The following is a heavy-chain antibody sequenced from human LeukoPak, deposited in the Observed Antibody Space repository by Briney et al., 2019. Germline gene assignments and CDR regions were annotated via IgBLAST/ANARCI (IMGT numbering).Heavy chain of an antibody. J-gene: IGHJ4*02. V-gene: IGHV1-69*01. D-gene: IGHD5-18*01. Sequence: GASVEVSCKASGGTFTSYAISWVRQAPGQGLEWMGGIIPIFGTANYAQKFQGRVTITADESTSTAYMELSSLRSEDTAVYYCARGDVDTAYDYWGQGTLVTVSS. CDR3: ARGDVDTAYDY. CDR2: IIPIFGTA. CDR1: GGTFTSYA.